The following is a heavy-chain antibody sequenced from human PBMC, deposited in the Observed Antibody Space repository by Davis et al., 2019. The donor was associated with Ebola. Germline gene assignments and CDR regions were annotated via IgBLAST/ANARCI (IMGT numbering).Heavy chain of an antibody. J-gene: IGHJ5*02. V-gene: IGHV1-2*02. D-gene: IGHD3-3*01. CDR2: INPNSGGT. CDR3: ARGGNSFTIFGVAQRFDP. Sequence: ASVKVSCKASGYTFTGYYMHWVRQAPGQGLEWMGWINPNSGGTNYAQKFQGRVTMTRDTSISTAYMELSRLRSDDTAVYYCARGGNSFTIFGVAQRFDPWGQGTLVTVSS. CDR1: GYTFTGYY.